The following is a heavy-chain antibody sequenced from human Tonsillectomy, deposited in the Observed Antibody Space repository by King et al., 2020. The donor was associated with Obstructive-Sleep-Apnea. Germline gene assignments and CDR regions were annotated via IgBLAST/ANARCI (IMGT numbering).Heavy chain of an antibody. CDR2: IIPIFGST. CDR3: ARGRGNGYGDYADY. D-gene: IGHD4/OR15-4a*01. V-gene: IGHV1-69*01. Sequence: VQLVESGADVKKPGSSVTVSCTASGGTFSSYAVNWVRQAPGQGLEFLGGIIPIFGSTTYSQKFQGRVTITADESASTAYMELSGLTSDDTAVYYCARGRGNGYGDYADYWGQGALVIVSS. J-gene: IGHJ4*02. CDR1: GGTFSSYA.